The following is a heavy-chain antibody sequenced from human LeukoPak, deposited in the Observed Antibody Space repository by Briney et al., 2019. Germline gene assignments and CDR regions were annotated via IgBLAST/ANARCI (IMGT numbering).Heavy chain of an antibody. D-gene: IGHD3-10*01. CDR3: AKESLVYYYGSGSYYNSHYFDY. Sequence: GGSLRLSCAASGFTFSSSGMHWVRQAPGKGLEWVAFMRFDGSTYHYAGSVKGRFSISRDNSKNTLYLQMTSLRAEDTAVYYCAKESLVYYYGSGSYYNSHYFDYWGQGTLVTVSS. V-gene: IGHV3-30*02. CDR2: MRFDGSTY. J-gene: IGHJ4*02. CDR1: GFTFSSSG.